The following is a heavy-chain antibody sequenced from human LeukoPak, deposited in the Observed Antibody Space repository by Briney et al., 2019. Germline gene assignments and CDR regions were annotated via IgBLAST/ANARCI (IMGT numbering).Heavy chain of an antibody. CDR2: LYSSGST. J-gene: IGHJ4*02. CDR1: GFSVSINY. CDR3: AAKGPGYTGSYVFAH. Sequence: GESLRLSCAASGFSVSINYMSWVRQAPGKGLEWVSVLYSSGSTDYTDSVKGRFTISSDNSENTLYLQMSSLRPGDTAVYYCAAKGPGYTGSYVFAHWGQGTRVTVSS. V-gene: IGHV3-66*01. D-gene: IGHD1-26*01.